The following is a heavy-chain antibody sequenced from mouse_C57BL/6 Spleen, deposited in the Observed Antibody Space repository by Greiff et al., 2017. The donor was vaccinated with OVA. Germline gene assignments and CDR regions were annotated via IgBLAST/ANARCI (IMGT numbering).Heavy chain of an antibody. CDR1: GFSFNTYA. D-gene: IGHD2-5*01. CDR2: ISSKSNNYAT. CDR3: VRHGGYYSNFWFAY. Sequence: EVKLVESGGGLVQPKGSLKLSCAASGFSFNTYAMNWVRQAPGKGLEWVARISSKSNNYATYYADSVKDRFTISRDDSESMLYLQMNNLKTEDTAMYYCVRHGGYYSNFWFAYWGQGTLVTVSA. V-gene: IGHV10-1*01. J-gene: IGHJ3*01.